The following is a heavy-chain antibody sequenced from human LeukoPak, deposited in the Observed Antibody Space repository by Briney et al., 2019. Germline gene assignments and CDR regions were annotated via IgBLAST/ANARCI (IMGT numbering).Heavy chain of an antibody. CDR2: IYYSGST. V-gene: IGHV4-39*01. Sequence: SETLSLTCTVSGGSISSSSYYWGWIRQPPGKGLEWIGSIYYSGSTYYNPSLKSRVTISVDTSKNQFSLKLSSVTAADTAVYYCANRRSLNHKYYFDYWGQGTLVTVSS. CDR3: ANRRSLNHKYYFDY. CDR1: GGSISSSSYY. D-gene: IGHD3-16*01. J-gene: IGHJ4*02.